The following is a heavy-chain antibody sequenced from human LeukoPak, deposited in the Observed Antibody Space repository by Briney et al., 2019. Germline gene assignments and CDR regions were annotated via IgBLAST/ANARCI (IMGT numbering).Heavy chain of an antibody. J-gene: IGHJ4*02. D-gene: IGHD5-12*01. CDR2: IYPYDSDT. V-gene: IGHV5-51*01. CDR3: ARHIGYSAWNPDY. CDR1: GYSFTSYW. Sequence: GASLKISCTASGYSFTSYWIGWVRQMPGKGLEWMGIIYPYDSDTRYSPSFQGQVTTSADKSISTAYLQWSNLKASDTAMYYCARHIGYSAWNPDYWGQGTLVTVSS.